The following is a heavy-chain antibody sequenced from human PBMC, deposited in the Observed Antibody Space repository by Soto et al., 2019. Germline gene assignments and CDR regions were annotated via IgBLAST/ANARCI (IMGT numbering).Heavy chain of an antibody. V-gene: IGHV1-2*02. CDR1: GYTFTGYY. J-gene: IGHJ5*02. CDR3: ARLPRTGDTDWFDP. Sequence: ASVKVSCKASGYTFTGYYMHWVRQAPGQGLEWMGWINPNSGGTNYAQKFQGRVTMTRDTSISTAYMELSRLRSDDTAVYYCARLPRTGDTDWFDPWGQGTLVTVSS. D-gene: IGHD7-27*01. CDR2: INPNSGGT.